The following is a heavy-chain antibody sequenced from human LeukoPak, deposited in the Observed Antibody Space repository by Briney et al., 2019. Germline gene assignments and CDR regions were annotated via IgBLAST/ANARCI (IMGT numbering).Heavy chain of an antibody. Sequence: NPSETLSLTCTVSGGSISSDNFYWTWIRQPAGKGLEWIGRIYTRGSTSYNPSLKGRVTISVDTSKNQFSLRLSSVTAADTAVYYCARFSITAAKTAGDYWGQGTLVTVSS. V-gene: IGHV4-61*02. CDR2: IYTRGST. D-gene: IGHD6-13*01. J-gene: IGHJ4*02. CDR1: GGSISSDNFY. CDR3: ARFSITAAKTAGDY.